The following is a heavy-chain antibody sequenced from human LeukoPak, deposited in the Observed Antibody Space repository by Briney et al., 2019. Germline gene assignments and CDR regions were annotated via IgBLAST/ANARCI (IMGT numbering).Heavy chain of an antibody. Sequence: SGGSLRLSCSASGFTFSASAMHWVRQAPGKGLQFVSAITTNGRSTYYADSVKGRFTISRDNSKNTLYLQMSSLRTDDTAVYYCVRDLTWGQGTLVTVSS. CDR2: ITTNGRST. V-gene: IGHV3-64D*06. J-gene: IGHJ4*02. CDR3: VRDLT. D-gene: IGHD4/OR15-4a*01. CDR1: GFTFSASA.